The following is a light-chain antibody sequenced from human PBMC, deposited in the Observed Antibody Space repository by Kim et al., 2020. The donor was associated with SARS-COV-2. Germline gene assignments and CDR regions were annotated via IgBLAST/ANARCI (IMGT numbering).Light chain of an antibody. J-gene: IGLJ3*02. CDR1: DIGTKS. CDR2: YDT. CDR3: QVWDSGSDHWV. V-gene: IGLV3-21*04. Sequence: AQGKTAPISGGGDDIGTKSVHWYQQKPGPAPVLVIYYDTDRPSGIPERFSASNSGNTATLTVSRVEAGDEADYYCQVWDSGSDHWVFGGGTKLTVL.